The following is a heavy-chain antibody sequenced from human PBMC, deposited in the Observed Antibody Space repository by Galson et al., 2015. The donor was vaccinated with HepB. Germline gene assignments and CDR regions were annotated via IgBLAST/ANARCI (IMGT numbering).Heavy chain of an antibody. D-gene: IGHD5-18*01. V-gene: IGHV5-10-1*01. Sequence: QSGAEVKKPGESLRISCKGSGYSFTSYWISWVRQMPGKGLEWMGRIDPSDSYTNYSPSFQGHVTISADKSISTAYLQWSSLKASDTAMYYCARPAPDTAMDSNYGMDVWGQGTTVTVSS. CDR2: IDPSDSYT. CDR3: ARPAPDTAMDSNYGMDV. J-gene: IGHJ6*02. CDR1: GYSFTSYW.